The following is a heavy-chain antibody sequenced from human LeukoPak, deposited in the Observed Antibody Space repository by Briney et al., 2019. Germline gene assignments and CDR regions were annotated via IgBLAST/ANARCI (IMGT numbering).Heavy chain of an antibody. CDR2: INHSGST. CDR1: GGSFSGYY. J-gene: IGHJ6*03. Sequence: SETLSLTCAVYGGSFSGYYWSWIRQPPGKGLEWIGEINHSGSTNYNPSLKSRVTISVDTSKNQFSLKLSSVTAADTAVYYCASLPGRSYGQGSAGVARGYYYYYMDVWGKGTTATVSS. V-gene: IGHV4-34*01. CDR3: ASLPGRSYGQGSAGVARGYYYYYMDV. D-gene: IGHD5-18*01.